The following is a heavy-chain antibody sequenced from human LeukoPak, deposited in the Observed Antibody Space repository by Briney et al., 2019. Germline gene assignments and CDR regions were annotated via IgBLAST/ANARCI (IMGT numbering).Heavy chain of an antibody. J-gene: IGHJ4*02. CDR3: ARSRLLATVTTTEYDFDY. D-gene: IGHD4-17*01. CDR2: ISSSSSDT. Sequence: GGSLRLSCAASGFTFSDYYMSWVRQAPGKGLEWVSYISSSSSDTNYADTVKGRFTISRDNAKNSLYLKMNSLRAEDTAVYYCARSRLLATVTTTEYDFDYWGQGTLVTVS. CDR1: GFTFSDYY. V-gene: IGHV3-11*03.